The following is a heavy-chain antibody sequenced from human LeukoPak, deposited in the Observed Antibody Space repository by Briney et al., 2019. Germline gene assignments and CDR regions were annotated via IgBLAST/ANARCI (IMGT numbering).Heavy chain of an antibody. D-gene: IGHD5-12*01. CDR2: INPNSGGT. CDR1: GYTFTGYY. CDR3: ARDNEPLRGYSGYGKTDSDY. Sequence: GASVKVSCKASGYTFTGYYMHWVRQAPGQGLEWMGWINPNSGGTNYAQKFQGRVTTTRDTSISTAYMELSRLRSDDTAVYYCARDNEPLRGYSGYGKTDSDYWGQGTLVTVSS. V-gene: IGHV1-2*02. J-gene: IGHJ4*02.